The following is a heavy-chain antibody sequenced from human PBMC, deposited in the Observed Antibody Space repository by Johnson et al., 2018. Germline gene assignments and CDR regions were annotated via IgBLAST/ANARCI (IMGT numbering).Heavy chain of an antibody. J-gene: IGHJ1*01. V-gene: IGHV3-21*01. D-gene: IGHD4-17*01. CDR1: GFTFSRYS. CDR2: LSSRSRYI. Sequence: EVQLVESGGGLVKPGGSLRLSCAASGFTFSRYSLNWVRQAPGKGLEWVSSLSSRSRYIHYAAPLKGRFPITRDNAKNSLYLQMNRLRAEDTAVYCCARSQSAYYGDYVGAEYFQHWGQGTLVTVSS. CDR3: ARSQSAYYGDYVGAEYFQH.